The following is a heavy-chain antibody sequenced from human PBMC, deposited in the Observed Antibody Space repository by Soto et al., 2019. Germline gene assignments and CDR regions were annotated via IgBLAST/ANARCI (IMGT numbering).Heavy chain of an antibody. Sequence: GGSLRLSCAVSGFTFSIYAMSWVRQAPGKGLEWVSTISGSGRSTYYADSVKGRITISRDNSENTLYLQINSLRAEDTALYYCAKEAMSDCPGGSCLGRFDSWGPGTLVTVSS. D-gene: IGHD2-8*02. J-gene: IGHJ4*02. V-gene: IGHV3-23*01. CDR3: AKEAMSDCPGGSCLGRFDS. CDR1: GFTFSIYA. CDR2: ISGSGRST.